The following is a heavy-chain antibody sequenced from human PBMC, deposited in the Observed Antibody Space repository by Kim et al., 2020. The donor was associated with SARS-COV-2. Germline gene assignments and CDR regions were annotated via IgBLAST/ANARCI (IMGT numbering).Heavy chain of an antibody. CDR3: ASTEVEYYFDY. Sequence: GGSLRLSCAASGFTFSSYWMSWVRQAPGKGREWVANIKQDGGEKYYVDSVKGRFTISRDNAKNSLYLQMNSLRAEDTAVYYCASTEVEYYFDYWGQGTLVTVSS. CDR1: GFTFSSYW. J-gene: IGHJ4*02. V-gene: IGHV3-7*01. D-gene: IGHD2-15*01. CDR2: IKQDGGEK.